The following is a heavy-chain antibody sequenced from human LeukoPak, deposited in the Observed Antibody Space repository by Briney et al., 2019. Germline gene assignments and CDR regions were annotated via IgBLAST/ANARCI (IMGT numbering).Heavy chain of an antibody. V-gene: IGHV3-48*01. CDR1: GFTFSTYN. CDR2: INRGGSAV. Sequence: GGSLRLSCAASGFTFSTYNMLWARQTPGKGLEWLFYINRGGSAVHYAESVKDRFTFSRDNAKNPLYLQMNSLRVEDTGIYYCARVGSRGDWFDYWGQGIRVSVSS. CDR3: ARVGSRGDWFDY. J-gene: IGHJ5*01. D-gene: IGHD1-26*01.